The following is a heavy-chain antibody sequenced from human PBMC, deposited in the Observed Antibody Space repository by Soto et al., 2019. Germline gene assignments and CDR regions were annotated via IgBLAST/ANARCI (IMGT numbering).Heavy chain of an antibody. CDR1: GGTFSNYA. Sequence: QVRLEQSEAEVKKPGSSVKVSCKASGGTFSNYAISWVRQAPGQGLEWLGVIILPFGTPNYAQTFQGRVTITADESMTTAYMELSGLRSEHTAVYYCARGPDYEGYFDYWGRGTLVTVSS. J-gene: IGHJ4*02. CDR3: ARGPDYEGYFDY. CDR2: IILPFGTP. V-gene: IGHV1-69*12. D-gene: IGHD4-17*01.